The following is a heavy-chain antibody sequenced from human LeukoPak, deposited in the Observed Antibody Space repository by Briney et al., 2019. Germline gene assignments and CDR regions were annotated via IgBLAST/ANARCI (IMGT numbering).Heavy chain of an antibody. D-gene: IGHD3-22*01. Sequence: GASVKVSCKASGGTFSSYAISWVRQAPGQGLEWMGGIIPIFGTANYAQKFQGRVTITADESTSTAYMELSSLRSEDTAVYYCARDPASEGYYYDSSGYYDYWGQGTLVTVSS. J-gene: IGHJ4*02. CDR1: GGTFSSYA. V-gene: IGHV1-69*13. CDR3: ARDPASEGYYYDSSGYYDY. CDR2: IIPIFGTA.